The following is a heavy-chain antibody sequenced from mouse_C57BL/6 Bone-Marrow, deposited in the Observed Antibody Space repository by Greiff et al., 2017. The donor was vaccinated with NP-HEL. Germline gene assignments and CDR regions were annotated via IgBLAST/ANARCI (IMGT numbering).Heavy chain of an antibody. J-gene: IGHJ1*03. CDR1: GFTFSDYG. CDR3: ARRITTVVDWYFDV. V-gene: IGHV5-15*04. CDR2: ISNLAYSI. Sequence: DVKLVESGGGLVQPGGSLKLSCAASGFTFSDYGMAWVRQAPRKGPEWVAFISNLAYSIYYADNVTGRFTISRENAKNTLYLEMSSLRSEDTAMYYCARRITTVVDWYFDVWGTGTTVTVSS. D-gene: IGHD1-1*01.